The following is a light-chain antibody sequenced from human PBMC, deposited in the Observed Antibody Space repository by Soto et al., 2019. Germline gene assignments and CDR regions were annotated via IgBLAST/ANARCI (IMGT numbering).Light chain of an antibody. J-gene: IGKJ1*01. V-gene: IGKV1-39*01. CDR1: QTISRW. CDR2: TAS. Sequence: DIQMTQSPSTLSASVGDTVTISCRASQTISRWLAWYQQTPGKAPRLLIYTASTLQSGVPSRFSGSRSGPDFTLTISSLQPEDFATYYCQQSYSSPPTFGQGTKVDIK. CDR3: QQSYSSPPT.